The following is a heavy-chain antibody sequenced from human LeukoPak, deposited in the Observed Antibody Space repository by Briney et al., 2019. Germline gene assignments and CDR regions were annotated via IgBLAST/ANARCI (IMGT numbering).Heavy chain of an antibody. CDR3: ARDLAYYGSGKQSY. CDR2: INSGGST. V-gene: IGHV3-66*01. D-gene: IGHD3-10*01. J-gene: IGHJ4*02. CDR1: GFTVSSDH. Sequence: GGSLRLSCAASGFTVSSDHMSWVRRAPGKGLEWVSVINSGGSTYYADSVKGRFTISRDNSKNTLYLQMNSLRAEDTAVYYCARDLAYYGSGKQSYWGQGTLVTVSS.